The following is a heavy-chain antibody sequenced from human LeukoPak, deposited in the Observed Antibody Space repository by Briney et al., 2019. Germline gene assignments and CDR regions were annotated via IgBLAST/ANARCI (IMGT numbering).Heavy chain of an antibody. D-gene: IGHD2-2*02. CDR1: GYTFTSYY. CDR3: ARDRLIVVVPAAILSGYAFDI. J-gene: IGHJ3*02. V-gene: IGHV1-46*01. CDR2: INPSGGST. Sequence: ASVKVSCKASGYTFTSYYMHWVRQAPGQGLEWMGIINPSGGSTSYAQKFQGRVTMTRDTSTSTVYMELSSLRSEDTAVYYCARDRLIVVVPAAILSGYAFDIWGQGTMVTVSS.